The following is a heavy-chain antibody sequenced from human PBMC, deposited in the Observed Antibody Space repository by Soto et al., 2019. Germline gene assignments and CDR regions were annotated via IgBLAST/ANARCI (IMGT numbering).Heavy chain of an antibody. D-gene: IGHD2-2*01. Sequence: GGSLRLSCAASGFTFSSYAMHWVRQAPGKGLEWVAVISYDGSNKYYADSVKGRFTISRDNSKNTLYLQMNSLRAEDTAVYYCARVPNADINAFDIWGQGTMVTVSS. CDR3: ARVPNADINAFDI. CDR2: ISYDGSNK. J-gene: IGHJ3*02. CDR1: GFTFSSYA. V-gene: IGHV3-30*04.